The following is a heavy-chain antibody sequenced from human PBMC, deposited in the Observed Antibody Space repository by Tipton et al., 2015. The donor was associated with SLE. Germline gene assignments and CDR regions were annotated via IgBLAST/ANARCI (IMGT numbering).Heavy chain of an antibody. J-gene: IGHJ3*02. D-gene: IGHD2-2*01. CDR2: IADTGSA. CDR1: GGSFSGYH. Sequence: TLSLTCAVSGGSFSGYHWTWIRPPPGQGVEWIGEIADTGSANYNPSLKSRVTISLDTSKSQISLILKSLTAADTAVYYCARDPDLDLCSGTTCPDTFDMWGQGTVVTVSS. CDR3: ARDPDLDLCSGTTCPDTFDM. V-gene: IGHV4-34*01.